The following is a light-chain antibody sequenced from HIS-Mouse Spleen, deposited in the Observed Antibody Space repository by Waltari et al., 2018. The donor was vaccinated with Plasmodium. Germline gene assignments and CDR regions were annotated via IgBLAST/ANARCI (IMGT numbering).Light chain of an antibody. CDR3: CSYAGSSTFV. Sequence: QSALTQPASVSGSPGQSTTFPCTGTSSDVGSYNLAPCYQQHPGKAPKRLIYEGSKRPSGVSNRFSGSKSGNTASLTISGLQAEDEADYYCCSYAGSSTFVFGGGTKLTVL. J-gene: IGLJ3*02. CDR2: EGS. V-gene: IGLV2-23*03. CDR1: SSDVGSYNL.